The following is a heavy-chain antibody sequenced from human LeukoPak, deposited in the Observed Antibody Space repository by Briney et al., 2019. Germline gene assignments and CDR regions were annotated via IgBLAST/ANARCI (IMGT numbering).Heavy chain of an antibody. CDR3: AKGSGWYLDY. D-gene: IGHD6-19*01. J-gene: IGHJ4*02. CDR2: IQYDGSGQ. V-gene: IGHV3-30*02. Sequence: GESLRLSCAASGFTFSNYGMHWVRQAPGKGLEWVAFIQYDGSGQYYADSVKGRFTFSRDNFKHTLYLQMNSLRPEDTAVYYCAKGSGWYLDYWGQGTLVTVSS. CDR1: GFTFSNYG.